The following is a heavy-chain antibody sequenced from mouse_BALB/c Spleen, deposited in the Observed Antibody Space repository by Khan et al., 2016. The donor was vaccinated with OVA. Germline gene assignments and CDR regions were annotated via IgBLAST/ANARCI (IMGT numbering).Heavy chain of an antibody. D-gene: IGHD2-4*01. CDR2: IYPFNDDT. J-gene: IGHJ3*01. Sequence: EVQLQESGPELVKPGASVKMSCKASGYTFTSYVMHWVKQKPGLGLEWIGYIYPFNDDTKYTEKFKGKATLTSDKSSSTAYMELSSLTTEASAVYYCAPVSNYDGSFAYWGQGTLVTVSA. V-gene: IGHV1S136*01. CDR1: GYTFTSYV. CDR3: APVSNYDGSFAY.